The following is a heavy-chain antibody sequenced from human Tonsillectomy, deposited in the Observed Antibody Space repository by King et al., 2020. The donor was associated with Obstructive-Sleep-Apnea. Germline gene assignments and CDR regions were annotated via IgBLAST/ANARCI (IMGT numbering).Heavy chain of an antibody. CDR1: GFTFSSYA. CDR2: ISGSGGRT. CDR3: AKQPWPHFDY. V-gene: IGHV3-23*04. J-gene: IGHJ4*02. Sequence: VQLVESGGGLVQPGGSLRLSCAASGFTFSSYAMSWVRQAPGKGLEWVSGISGSGGRTDYADSVKGRFTISSDNSKNTLYLQMNSLRAEDTAVYYCAKQPWPHFDYWGQGTLVTVSS.